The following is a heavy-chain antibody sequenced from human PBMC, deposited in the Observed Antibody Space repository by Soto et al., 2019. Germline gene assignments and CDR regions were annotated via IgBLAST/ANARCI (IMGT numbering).Heavy chain of an antibody. CDR1: GYTFTSYG. J-gene: IGHJ5*02. D-gene: IGHD1-7*01. CDR2: ISAYNGNT. Sequence: GASVKVSCKASGYTFTSYGISWVRQAPGQGLEWMGWISAYNGNTNYAQKLQGRVTMTTDTSTSTAYMELRSLRSDDTAVYYCARRAGGARPSPLVRWNWLLDPWGQGTLVTVSS. CDR3: ARRAGGARPSPLVRWNWLLDP. V-gene: IGHV1-18*04.